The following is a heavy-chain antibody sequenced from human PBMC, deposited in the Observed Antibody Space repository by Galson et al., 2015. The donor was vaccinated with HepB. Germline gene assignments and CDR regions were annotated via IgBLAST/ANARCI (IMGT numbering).Heavy chain of an antibody. CDR2: ISYDGKQK. V-gene: IGHV3-30*18. D-gene: IGHD4-17*01. CDR3: AKEGHIYGKGGPDN. Sequence: SLRLSCAGSGFSFSRYGIHWVRQAPGKGLEWVAFISYDGKQKYFADSLKGRFTVSRDNSKNTIYLQLNSLRPDDTAVYRCAKEGHIYGKGGPDNWGQGTLVTVSS. J-gene: IGHJ4*02. CDR1: GFSFSRYG.